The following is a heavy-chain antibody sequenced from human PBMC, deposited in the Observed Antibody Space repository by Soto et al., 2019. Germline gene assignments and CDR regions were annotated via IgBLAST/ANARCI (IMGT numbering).Heavy chain of an antibody. CDR1: GYTFTGYY. CDR3: ARGGIVGATDYYYGMDV. D-gene: IGHD1-26*01. CDR2: INPNSGGT. V-gene: IGHV1-2*04. J-gene: IGHJ6*02. Sequence: QVQLLQSGAEVKKPGASVKVSCKASGYTFTGYYMHWVRQAPGQGLEWMGWINPNSGGTNYAQKFQGWVTMTRDTSISTAYMELSRLRSDDTAVYYCARGGIVGATDYYYGMDVWGQGTTVTVSS.